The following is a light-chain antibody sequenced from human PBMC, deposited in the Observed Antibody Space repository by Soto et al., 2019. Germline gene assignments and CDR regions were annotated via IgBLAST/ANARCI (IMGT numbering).Light chain of an antibody. J-gene: IGKJ4*01. Sequence: EIVMTQSPATLSVSPGERVTLSCRASQRISNDLAWYQQKPGQAPRLLISGASTRAAGIPARFSGSGSGTEFTLTISSLQSEDFAVYFCQQYNDWLTFGGGTKVEIK. CDR3: QQYNDWLT. V-gene: IGKV3-15*01. CDR1: QRISND. CDR2: GAS.